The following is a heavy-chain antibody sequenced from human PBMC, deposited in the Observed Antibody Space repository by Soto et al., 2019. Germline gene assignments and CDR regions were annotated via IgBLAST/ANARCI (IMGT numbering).Heavy chain of an antibody. CDR3: ARERIDWYVFGFDY. V-gene: IGHV3-30-3*01. J-gene: IGHJ4*02. CDR2: ISYDGSNK. Sequence: QVQLVESGGGVVQPGRSLRLSCAASGFTFSSYAMHWVRQAPGKGLAWVAVISYDGSNKYYADSVKGRFTISRDNSKNTLYLQMNSLRAEDTAVYYCARERIDWYVFGFDYWGQGTLVTVSS. CDR1: GFTFSSYA. D-gene: IGHD3-9*01.